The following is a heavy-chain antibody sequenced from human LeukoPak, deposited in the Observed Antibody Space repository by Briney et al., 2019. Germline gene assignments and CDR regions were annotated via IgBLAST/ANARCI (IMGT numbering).Heavy chain of an antibody. CDR3: ARVAGIAAASDY. CDR2: IYYSGST. CDR1: GGSISSGGYY. J-gene: IGHJ4*02. Sequence: SETLSLTCTVSGGSISSGGYYWRWIRQHPGKGLEWIGYIYYSGSTYYNPSLKSRVTISVDTSKNQFSLKLSSVTAADTAVYYCARVAGIAAASDYWGQGTLVTVSS. D-gene: IGHD6-13*01. V-gene: IGHV4-31*03.